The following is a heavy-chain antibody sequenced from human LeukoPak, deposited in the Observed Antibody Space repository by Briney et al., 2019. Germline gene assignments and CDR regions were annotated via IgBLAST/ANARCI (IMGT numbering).Heavy chain of an antibody. CDR1: GYSISSGYY. CDR3: ARKRPTIFGVVTWFDP. J-gene: IGHJ5*02. Sequence: PSETLSLTCTVSGYSISSGYYWGWIRQPPGKGLEWIGSIYHSGSTYYNPSLKSRVTISVDTSKNQFSLKLSSVTAADTAVYYCARKRPTIFGVVTWFDPWGQGTLVTVSS. D-gene: IGHD3-3*01. CDR2: IYHSGST. V-gene: IGHV4-38-2*02.